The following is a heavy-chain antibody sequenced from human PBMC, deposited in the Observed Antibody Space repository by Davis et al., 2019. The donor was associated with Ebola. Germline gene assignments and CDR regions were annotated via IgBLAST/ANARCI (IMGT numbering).Heavy chain of an antibody. D-gene: IGHD3-22*01. CDR3: ARQESLYGSSDY. V-gene: IGHV5-51*01. CDR1: GYSFTSYW. J-gene: IGHJ4*02. CDR2: IYPGDSDT. Sequence: GESLKISCKGSGYSFTSYWIGWVRQMPGKGLEWMGIIYPGDSDTRYSPSFEGQVTISVDRSITTAYLHWNSLKASDTGIYYCARQESLYGSSDYWGQGTLVTVSS.